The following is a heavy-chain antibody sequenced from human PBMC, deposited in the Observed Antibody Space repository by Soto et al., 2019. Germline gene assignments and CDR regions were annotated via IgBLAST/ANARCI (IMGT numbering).Heavy chain of an antibody. Sequence: QVQLQQWGAGLLKPSETLSLTCAVYGGSFSGYYWSWIRQPPGKGLEWIGEINHSGSTNYNPSLKSRVTISVDTFKNQFSLKLSSVTAADTAVYYCARSKIVFGFLNLPKASAFDIWGQGTMVTVSS. V-gene: IGHV4-34*01. CDR1: GGSFSGYY. CDR2: INHSGST. D-gene: IGHD3-16*01. CDR3: ARSKIVFGFLNLPKASAFDI. J-gene: IGHJ3*02.